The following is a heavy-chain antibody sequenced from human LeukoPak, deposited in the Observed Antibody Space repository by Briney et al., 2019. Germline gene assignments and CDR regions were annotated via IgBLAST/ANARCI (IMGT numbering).Heavy chain of an antibody. CDR3: AKDPHPFSGYGDYYFDY. Sequence: GGSLRLSCAASGFTFSSYAMSWVRQAPGKGLEWVSAISGSGGSTYYADSVKGRFTISRDNSKNTLYLQMNSLRAEDTAVYYCAKDPHPFSGYGDYYFDYWGQGTLVTVSS. D-gene: IGHD5-12*01. V-gene: IGHV3-23*01. CDR1: GFTFSSYA. CDR2: ISGSGGST. J-gene: IGHJ4*02.